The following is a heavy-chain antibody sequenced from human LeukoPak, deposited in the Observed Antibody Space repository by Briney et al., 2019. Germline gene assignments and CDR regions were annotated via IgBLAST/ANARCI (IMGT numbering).Heavy chain of an antibody. D-gene: IGHD2-15*01. CDR3: ARIGGGSWRNPGYWFDP. J-gene: IGHJ5*02. CDR1: GASISSASDY. Sequence: NTSETLSLTCAVSGASISSASDYWSWIRQPPGKGLEWLGSIYYGGSTYDNPSLRSRVTIYVETSKNQCSLKLTSVTAADTAVYYCARIGGGSWRNPGYWFDPWGQGNLVTVSS. V-gene: IGHV4-39*01. CDR2: IYYGGST.